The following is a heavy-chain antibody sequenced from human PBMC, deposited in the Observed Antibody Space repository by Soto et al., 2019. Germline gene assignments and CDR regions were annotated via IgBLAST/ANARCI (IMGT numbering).Heavy chain of an antibody. V-gene: IGHV3-33*01. CDR2: IWYDGSNK. D-gene: IGHD6-6*01. CDR3: ASSLEYSSSSPGGY. Sequence: QVQLVESGGGVVQPGRSLRLSCAASGFTFSSYGMHWVRQAPGKGLEWVAVIWYDGSNKYYADSVKGRFTISRDNSKNTLYLQMNSLRAEDTAVYYCASSLEYSSSSPGGYWGQGTLVTVSS. J-gene: IGHJ4*02. CDR1: GFTFSSYG.